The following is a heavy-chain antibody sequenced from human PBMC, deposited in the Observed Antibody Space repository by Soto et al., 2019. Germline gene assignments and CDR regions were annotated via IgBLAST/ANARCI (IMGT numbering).Heavy chain of an antibody. CDR2: IHQSGSP. CDR3: ARGAPRGIIHDFDS. CDR1: GGSISSYY. D-gene: IGHD3-10*01. J-gene: IGHJ4*02. Sequence: SETLSLTCTVSGGSISSYYWGWIRQPPGKGLEWIGSIHQSGSPYYNPSLKSRLTISIDMSKKQFSLRLSPVTAADTAVYYCARGAPRGIIHDFDSWGQGSLVTVSS. V-gene: IGHV4-38-2*02.